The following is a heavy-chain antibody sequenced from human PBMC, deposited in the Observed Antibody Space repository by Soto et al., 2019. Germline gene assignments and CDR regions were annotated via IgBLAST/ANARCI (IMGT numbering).Heavy chain of an antibody. D-gene: IGHD6-6*01. CDR1: GGTFSSYA. J-gene: IGHJ6*02. CDR3: ARDESSNSMDTYYYGMDV. CDR2: IIPIFGTA. V-gene: IGHV1-69*13. Sequence: GASVKVSCKASGGTFSSYAISWVRQAPGQGLEWMGGIIPIFGTANYAQKFQGRVTITADESTSTAYMELSSLRSEDTAVYYCARDESSNSMDTYYYGMDVWGQGTTVTVSS.